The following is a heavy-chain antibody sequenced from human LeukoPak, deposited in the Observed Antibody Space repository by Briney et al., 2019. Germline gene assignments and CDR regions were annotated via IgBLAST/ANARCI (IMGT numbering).Heavy chain of an antibody. Sequence: GGSLRLSCAASGFTFSNYWMSWVRRAPGKGLEWVANIKQDGSETHYVDSLRGRFTISRDNAKKSLYLQMNSLRAEDTAVYYCARDFWGAYRVDYFDYWGQGTLVTVSS. D-gene: IGHD3-3*01. J-gene: IGHJ4*02. V-gene: IGHV3-7*01. CDR1: GFTFSNYW. CDR3: ARDFWGAYRVDYFDY. CDR2: IKQDGSET.